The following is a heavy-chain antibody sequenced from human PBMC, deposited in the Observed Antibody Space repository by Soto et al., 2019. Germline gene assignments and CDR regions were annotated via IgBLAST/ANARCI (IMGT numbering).Heavy chain of an antibody. Sequence: QVQLQESGPGLVKPSQTLSLTCTVSGGSISSGNYYWSWIRQPPGKGLEWIGFISYSGTTHYSASLRSRDSISVDTSKNQFSLDLSSVTAADTAVYYCATMGTPVTGLYYFDYWGQGTLVTDSS. J-gene: IGHJ4*02. CDR3: ATMGTPVTGLYYFDY. V-gene: IGHV4-30-4*01. D-gene: IGHD4-17*01. CDR2: ISYSGTT. CDR1: GGSISSGNYY.